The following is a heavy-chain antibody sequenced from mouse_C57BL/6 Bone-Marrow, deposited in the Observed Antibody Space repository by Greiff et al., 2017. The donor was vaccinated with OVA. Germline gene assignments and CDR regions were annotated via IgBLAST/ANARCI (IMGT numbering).Heavy chain of an antibody. Sequence: VQLQQSDAELVKPGASVKISCKVSGYTFTDHTIHWMKQRPEQGLEWIGYIYPRDGSTKYNEKFKGKATLTADKSSSTAYMQLNSLTSEDSAVYLCARWYYGSSYEAWFAYWGQGALVTVSA. CDR3: ARWYYGSSYEAWFAY. V-gene: IGHV1-78*01. J-gene: IGHJ3*01. CDR2: IYPRDGST. D-gene: IGHD1-1*01. CDR1: GYTFTDHT.